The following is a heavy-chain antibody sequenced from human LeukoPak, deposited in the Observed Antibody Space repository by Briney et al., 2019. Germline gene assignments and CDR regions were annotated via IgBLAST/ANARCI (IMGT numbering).Heavy chain of an antibody. CDR3: AKDQYYSGYDSYDY. CDR2: IRYDGSNK. J-gene: IGHJ4*02. Sequence: GGSLRLSCAASGFTFNDYAMNWVRQAPGKGLEWVAFIRYDGSNKYYADSVKGRFTISRDNSKNTLYLQMNSLRAEDTAVYYCAKDQYYSGYDSYDYWGQGTLVTVSS. V-gene: IGHV3-30*02. D-gene: IGHD5-12*01. CDR1: GFTFNDYA.